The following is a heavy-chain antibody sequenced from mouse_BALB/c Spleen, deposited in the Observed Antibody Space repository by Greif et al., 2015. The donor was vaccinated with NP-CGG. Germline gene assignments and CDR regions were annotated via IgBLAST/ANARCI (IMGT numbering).Heavy chain of an antibody. Sequence: EVKLMESGGGLVQPGGSLRLSCATSGFTFTDYYMSWVRQPPGKALEWLGFIRNKANGYTTGYSASVKGRFTISRDNSQSILYLQMNTLRAEDSATYYCARDTGTFAYWGQGTLVTVSA. CDR2: IRNKANGYTT. CDR1: GFTFTDYY. V-gene: IGHV7-3*02. J-gene: IGHJ3*01. CDR3: ARDTGTFAY. D-gene: IGHD4-1*01.